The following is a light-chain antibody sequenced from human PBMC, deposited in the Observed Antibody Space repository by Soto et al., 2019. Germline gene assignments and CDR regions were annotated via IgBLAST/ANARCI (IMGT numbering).Light chain of an antibody. CDR3: SSYAGSNDVV. J-gene: IGLJ2*01. V-gene: IGLV2-8*01. CDR2: EVS. CDR1: SSDVGGYNY. Sequence: QSALTQPPSASGSPGQSVTISCTGTSSDVGGYNYVSWYQQHPGKAPKLMIYEVSKRPSGVPDRFSGYKSGNTASLTVSGLQAEDEADYYCSSYAGSNDVVFGRGTKLPVL.